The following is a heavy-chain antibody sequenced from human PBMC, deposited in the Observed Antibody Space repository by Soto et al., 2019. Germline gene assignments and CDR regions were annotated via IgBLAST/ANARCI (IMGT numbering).Heavy chain of an antibody. CDR3: AKSGNSFTPGPYYFDY. V-gene: IGHV1-69*13. CDR1: GGTFSSYA. D-gene: IGHD4-4*01. J-gene: IGHJ4*02. Sequence: GASVKVSCKASGGTFSSYAISWVRQAPGQGLEWMGGIIPIFGTANYAQKFQGRVTITADESTSTAYMELSSLRSEDTAVYYCAKSGNSFTPGPYYFDYWGQGTLVTVSS. CDR2: IIPIFGTA.